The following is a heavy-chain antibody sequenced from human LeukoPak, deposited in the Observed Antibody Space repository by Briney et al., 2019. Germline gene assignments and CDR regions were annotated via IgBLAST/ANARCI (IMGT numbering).Heavy chain of an antibody. V-gene: IGHV3-23*01. D-gene: IGHD3-10*01. CDR1: GFTFGSYA. Sequence: GGSLRLSCAASGFTFGSYAMSWVRQAPGKGLEWVSGISGVGGSTYYADSVKGRFTISRDNSKNTLYLQMNSLRAEDTAVYYCAKGTYGSGSYPDYWGQGTLVTVSS. J-gene: IGHJ4*02. CDR2: ISGVGGST. CDR3: AKGTYGSGSYPDY.